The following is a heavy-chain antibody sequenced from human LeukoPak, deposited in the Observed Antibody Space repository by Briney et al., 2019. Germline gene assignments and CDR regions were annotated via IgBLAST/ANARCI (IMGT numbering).Heavy chain of an antibody. CDR3: ARVRGAFLYYFDY. CDR1: GGSISSSSYY. D-gene: IGHD1-26*01. CDR2: IYYSGST. J-gene: IGHJ4*02. Sequence: PSETLSLTCTVSGGSISSSSYYWGWIRQPPGKGLEWIGSIYYSGSTYYNPSLKSRVTISVDTSKNQFSLKLSSVTAADTAVYYCARVRGAFLYYFDYWGQGTLVTVSS. V-gene: IGHV4-39*07.